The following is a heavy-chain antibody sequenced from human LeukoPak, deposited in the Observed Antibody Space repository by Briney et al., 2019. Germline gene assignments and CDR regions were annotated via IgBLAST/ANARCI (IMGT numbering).Heavy chain of an antibody. Sequence: FSSQSTSWVRQPPGKWLEWIGEINHSGSTNYNPSLESRVTISVDTSKNQFSLKLSSVTAADTAVYYCARRRGNLAARLDYWGQGTLVTVSS. CDR1: FSSQS. J-gene: IGHJ4*02. V-gene: IGHV4-34*01. D-gene: IGHD6-6*01. CDR3: ARRRGNLAARLDY. CDR2: INHSGST.